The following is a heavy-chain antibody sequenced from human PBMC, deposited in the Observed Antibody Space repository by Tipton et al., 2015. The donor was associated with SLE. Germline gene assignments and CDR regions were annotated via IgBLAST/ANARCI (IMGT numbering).Heavy chain of an antibody. CDR1: GGSITSGGFY. Sequence: TLSLTCTVSGGSITSGGFYWSWIRQHPGKGLEWIGYIYSSGSTYYNPSLKSRGTISADTSKNQFSLRLSSVTAADTAVYYCARGTKLGNHYYYYYMDVWGKGTTVTVSS. D-gene: IGHD7-27*01. CDR3: ARGTKLGNHYYYYYMDV. CDR2: IYSSGST. V-gene: IGHV4-31*03. J-gene: IGHJ6*03.